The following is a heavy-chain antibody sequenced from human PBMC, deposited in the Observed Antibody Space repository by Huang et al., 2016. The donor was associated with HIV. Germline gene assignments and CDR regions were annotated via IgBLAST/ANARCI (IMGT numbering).Heavy chain of an antibody. J-gene: IGHJ5*01. D-gene: IGHD3-10*01. Sequence: QVQLVESGGGVVQPGRSLRLSCRASGFTFSSFGFHWVRQAPGKVRGWVAVVSNDVSNKYYTDSVKGRFTISRDNSKNTLFLQMNSLRAGDTAVYYCAKDRRLVWFGHLLYPDSWGQGTLVTVSS. CDR3: AKDRRLVWFGHLLYPDS. CDR1: GFTFSSFG. V-gene: IGHV3-30*18. CDR2: VSNDVSNK.